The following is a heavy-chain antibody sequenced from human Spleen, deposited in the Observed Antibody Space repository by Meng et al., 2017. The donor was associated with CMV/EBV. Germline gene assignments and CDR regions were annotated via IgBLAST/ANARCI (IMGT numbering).Heavy chain of an antibody. CDR3: ARDLGGSGDIVVVPAYSPDYYYYGMDV. CDR2: ISSSSTI. D-gene: IGHD2-2*01. Sequence: GESLKISCAASGFTFSSYSMNWVRQAPGKGLEWVSYISSSSTIYYADSVKGRFTISRDNAKNSLYLQMNSLSAEDTAAYYCARDLGGSGDIVVVPAYSPDYYYYGMDVWGQGTTVTVSS. V-gene: IGHV3-48*04. CDR1: GFTFSSYS. J-gene: IGHJ6*02.